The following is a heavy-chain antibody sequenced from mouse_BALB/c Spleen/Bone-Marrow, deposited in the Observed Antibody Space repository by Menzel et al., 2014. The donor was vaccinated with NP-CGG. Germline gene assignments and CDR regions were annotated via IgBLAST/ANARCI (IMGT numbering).Heavy chain of an antibody. D-gene: IGHD2-4*01. J-gene: IGHJ4*01. Sequence: QVQLQQSGPGLVAPSQSLSITCPVSGFSLTGYGVSWVRQSPGKGLEWLGMIWGDGSTDYNSALKSRLSISKDNSKSQVFLKMNSLQTDDTARYYCARDSFLITRALDYWGQGTSVTVSS. CDR2: IWGDGST. CDR3: ARDSFLITRALDY. V-gene: IGHV2-6-7*01. CDR1: GFSLTGYG.